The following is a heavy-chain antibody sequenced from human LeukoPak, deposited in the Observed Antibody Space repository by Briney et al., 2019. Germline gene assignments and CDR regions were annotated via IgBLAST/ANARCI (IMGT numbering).Heavy chain of an antibody. CDR1: GFTFNNYN. CDR2: ISYDGSNK. J-gene: IGHJ4*02. D-gene: IGHD6-25*01. V-gene: IGHV3-30-3*01. CDR3: ARGSSGAY. Sequence: PGGSLRLSCAASGFTFNNYNIHWVRQAPGKGLEWVAVISYDGSNKYYADSVKGRFTISRDNSKNTLYLQMNSLRAEDTAVYYCARGSSGAYWGQGTLVTVSS.